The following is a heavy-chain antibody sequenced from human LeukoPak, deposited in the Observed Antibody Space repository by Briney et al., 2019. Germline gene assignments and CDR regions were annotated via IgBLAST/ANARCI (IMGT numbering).Heavy chain of an antibody. CDR1: GFTFSSYG. V-gene: IGHV3-48*04. Sequence: PGGSLRLSCAASGFTFSSYGMNWVRQAPGKGLEWVSYISSSGSTIYYADSVKGRFTISRDNSKNTLYLQMNSLRAEDTAVYYCAKSGTSCPAVYWGQGTLVTVSA. CDR2: ISSSGSTI. CDR3: AKSGTSCPAVY. J-gene: IGHJ4*02. D-gene: IGHD2-2*01.